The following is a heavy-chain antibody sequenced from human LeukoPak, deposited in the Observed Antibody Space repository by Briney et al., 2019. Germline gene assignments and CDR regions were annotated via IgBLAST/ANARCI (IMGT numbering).Heavy chain of an antibody. V-gene: IGHV3-23*01. CDR3: ARDGGSGWYNY. J-gene: IGHJ4*02. CDR1: GFTFTSYA. D-gene: IGHD6-19*01. Sequence: GGSLRLSCVAPGFTFTSYAMSWVRQAPGKGLEWVSTISGSGASTYYADSVKGRFTISRDDSKNTLYLQMDSLRAEDTAVYYCARDGGSGWYNYWGQGTLVTVSS. CDR2: ISGSGAST.